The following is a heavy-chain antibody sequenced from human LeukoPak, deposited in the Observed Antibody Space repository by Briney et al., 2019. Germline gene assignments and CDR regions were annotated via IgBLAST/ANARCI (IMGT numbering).Heavy chain of an antibody. J-gene: IGHJ6*04. V-gene: IGHV4-61*01. CDR2: IYYSGST. D-gene: IGHD4-17*01. CDR3: ARALATVTTGGMDV. CDR1: GGSVSSGSYY. Sequence: KPSETLSLTCTVSGGSVSSGSYYWSWIRQPPGKGLEWIGYIYYSGSTNYNPSLKSRVTISVDTSKNQFSLKLSSVTAADTAVYYCARALATVTTGGMDVWGKGTTVTVSS.